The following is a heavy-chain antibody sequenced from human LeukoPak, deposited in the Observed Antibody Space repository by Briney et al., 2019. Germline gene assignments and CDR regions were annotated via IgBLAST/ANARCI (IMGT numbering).Heavy chain of an antibody. CDR3: ARDFYYDSSGYYDYFDY. CDR2: SSSSFGDT. CDR1: GFTFSNYN. J-gene: IGHJ4*02. D-gene: IGHD3-22*01. Sequence: PGGSLRLSCAASGFTFSNYNMNWVRQAPGKGLEWVSVSSSSFGDTYYAASVKGRFTISRDNAKNSLYLQMNSLRAEDTAVYYCARDFYYDSSGYYDYFDYWGQGTLVTVSS. V-gene: IGHV3-21*01.